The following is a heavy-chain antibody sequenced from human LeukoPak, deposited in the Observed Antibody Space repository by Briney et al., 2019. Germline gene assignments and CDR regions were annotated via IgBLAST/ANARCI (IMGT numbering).Heavy chain of an antibody. CDR2: ISGSGGNT. CDR3: AKDPRDHSYGWSWRYFDY. J-gene: IGHJ4*02. V-gene: IGHV3-23*01. CDR1: GFTYSNYA. D-gene: IGHD5-18*01. Sequence: GGSLRLSCAASGFTYSNYAMNWVRQAPGKGLEWVSSISGSGGNTHYADSVKGRFTISRDNSKNTLDLQMNSLRPEDTAVYYCAKDPRDHSYGWSWRYFDYWGQGTLVTVSS.